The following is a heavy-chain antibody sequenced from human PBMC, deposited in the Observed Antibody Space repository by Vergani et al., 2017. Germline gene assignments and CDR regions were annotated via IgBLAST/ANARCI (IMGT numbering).Heavy chain of an antibody. Sequence: QVQLVQSGAEVKKPGASGKVSCKASGYTFTSYYMHWVRQAPGQGLEWMGIINPSGGSTSYAQKFQGRVTITADTSTDTAYMELSSLRSEDTAVYYCATGGRXQLNSEYYYYGMDVWGQGTTVTVSS. V-gene: IGHV1-46*01. CDR3: ATGGRXQLNSEYYYYGMDV. CDR2: INPSGGST. CDR1: GYTFTSYY. J-gene: IGHJ6*02. D-gene: IGHD2-2*01.